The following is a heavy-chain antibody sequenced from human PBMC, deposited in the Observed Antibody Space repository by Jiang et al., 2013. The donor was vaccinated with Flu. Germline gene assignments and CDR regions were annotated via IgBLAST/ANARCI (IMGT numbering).Heavy chain of an antibody. J-gene: IGHJ3*02. V-gene: IGHV3-11*01. CDR2: IISSGNTM. D-gene: IGHD2/OR15-2a*01. CDR3: ARGDATFLSPFDI. Sequence: VQLVESGGGLVKPGESLRLSCAASGFTFTDYYMNWIRQGPGKVLEWVAYIISSGNTMYYADSVRGRFTISRDNAKNSVYLQMNSLRAEDTAVYYCARGDATFLSPFDIWGQGTMVT. CDR1: GFTFTDYY.